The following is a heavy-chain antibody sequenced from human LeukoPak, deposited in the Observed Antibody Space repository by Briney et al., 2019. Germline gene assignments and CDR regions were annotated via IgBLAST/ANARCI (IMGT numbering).Heavy chain of an antibody. D-gene: IGHD2-21*02. CDR3: AREPKAYCDGDCYPDY. CDR2: ISSSGSTI. Sequence: GGSLRLSCAASGFTFSDYYMSWIRQAPGKGLEWVSYISSSGSTIYYADSVKGRFTISRDNAKNSLILQMNSLRDEDTAVYYCAREPKAYCDGDCYPDYWGQGTLVTVSS. J-gene: IGHJ4*02. CDR1: GFTFSDYY. V-gene: IGHV3-11*04.